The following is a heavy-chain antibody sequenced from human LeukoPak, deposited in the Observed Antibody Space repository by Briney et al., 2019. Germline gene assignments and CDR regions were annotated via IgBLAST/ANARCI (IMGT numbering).Heavy chain of an antibody. V-gene: IGHV3-23*01. CDR3: AKSPTWIQLPWFDP. Sequence: GGSLRLSCAASGFPFGSHAMKWVRQAPGKGLEWVSVISSSGTSKYYIDSVEDRFTISRDNSNNTLYLQMNSLRAEDTAVYYCAKSPTWIQLPWFDPWGQGTLVTVSS. J-gene: IGHJ5*02. D-gene: IGHD5-18*01. CDR1: GFPFGSHA. CDR2: ISSSGTSK.